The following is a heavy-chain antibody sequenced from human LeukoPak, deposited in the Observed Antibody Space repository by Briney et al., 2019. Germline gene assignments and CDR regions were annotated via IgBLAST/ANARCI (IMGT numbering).Heavy chain of an antibody. J-gene: IGHJ4*02. CDR2: IYYSGST. D-gene: IGHD3-3*01. CDR3: AREVKGFWSGYQDY. CDR1: GGSISSHY. V-gene: IGHV4-59*11. Sequence: PSETLSLTCTVSGGSISSHYWSWIRQPPGKGLEWIGYIYYSGSTNYNPSLKSRVTISVDTSKNQFSLKLSSVTAADTAVYYCAREVKGFWSGYQDYWGQGTLVTVSS.